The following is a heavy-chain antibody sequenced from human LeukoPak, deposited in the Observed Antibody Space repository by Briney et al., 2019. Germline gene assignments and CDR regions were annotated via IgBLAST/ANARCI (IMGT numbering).Heavy chain of an antibody. CDR3: ARKSYYDSSGYYSGWFDP. D-gene: IGHD3-22*01. CDR1: GGTFSSYA. Sequence: ASVKVSCKASGGTFSSYAISWVRQAPGQGLEWMGGIIPIFGKANYAQKFQGRVTITADESTSTAYMELSSLRSEDTAVYYCARKSYYDSSGYYSGWFDPWGQGTLVTVSS. CDR2: IIPIFGKA. V-gene: IGHV1-69*13. J-gene: IGHJ5*02.